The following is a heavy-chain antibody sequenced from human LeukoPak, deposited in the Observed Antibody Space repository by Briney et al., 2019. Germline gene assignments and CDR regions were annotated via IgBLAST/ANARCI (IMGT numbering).Heavy chain of an antibody. CDR2: IYYSGST. Sequence: SQTLSLTCTVSGGSISSGGYYWSWIRQHLEKGLEWIGYIYYSGSTYYNPSLKSRVAISVDTSKNQFSLKLSSVTAADTAVYYCARVTMVRGVNVVDPWGQGTLVTVSS. D-gene: IGHD3-10*01. J-gene: IGHJ5*02. V-gene: IGHV4-31*03. CDR1: GGSISSGGYY. CDR3: ARVTMVRGVNVVDP.